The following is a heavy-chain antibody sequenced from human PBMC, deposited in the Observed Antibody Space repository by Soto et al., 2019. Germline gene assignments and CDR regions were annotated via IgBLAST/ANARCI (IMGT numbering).Heavy chain of an antibody. CDR2: ISGSSQTI. CDR1: GFIFNTYS. D-gene: IGHD2-15*01. J-gene: IGHJ4*02. V-gene: IGHV3-48*02. CDR3: ARTLSWRRGPFDS. Sequence: EVQLVESGGGLIQPGGSLRLSCAASGFIFNTYSMNWVRQAPGKGLEWVSYISGSSQTIFYADSVRGRFTISRDNANNSTYLQMVSLSDEDTAGYYCARTLSWRRGPFDSWGQGTLVTVSS.